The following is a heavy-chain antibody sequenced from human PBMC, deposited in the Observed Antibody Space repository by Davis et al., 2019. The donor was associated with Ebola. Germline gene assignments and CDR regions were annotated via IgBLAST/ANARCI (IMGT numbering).Heavy chain of an antibody. Sequence: SETLSLTCAVYGGSFSGYYWSWIRQPPGKGLEWIGEINHSGSTNYNPSFKSRVTISVDTSKNQFSLKLSSVTAADTAVYYCARGCRSLGKDAFDIWGQGTMVTVSS. CDR1: GGSFSGYY. V-gene: IGHV4-34*01. J-gene: IGHJ3*02. CDR2: INHSGST. CDR3: ARGCRSLGKDAFDI. D-gene: IGHD7-27*01.